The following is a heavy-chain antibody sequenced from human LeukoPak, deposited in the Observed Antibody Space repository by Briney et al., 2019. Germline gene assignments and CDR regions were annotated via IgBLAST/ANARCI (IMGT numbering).Heavy chain of an antibody. Sequence: GGSLRLSCAASGFTFSSNTMSWVRQAPGKVLEWVSVISGSGGNTYYADSVKGLFTISRDNSKNTLYLQMNSLRPEDTAVYYCAKASGGNVVYWGQGTLVTVSS. V-gene: IGHV3-23*01. CDR1: GFTFSSNT. J-gene: IGHJ4*02. CDR2: ISGSGGNT. D-gene: IGHD4-23*01. CDR3: AKASGGNVVY.